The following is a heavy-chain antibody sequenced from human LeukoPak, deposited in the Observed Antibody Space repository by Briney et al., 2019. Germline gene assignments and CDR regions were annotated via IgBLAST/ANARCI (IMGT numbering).Heavy chain of an antibody. Sequence: GASVKVSCKASGYTFTSYGISWVRQAPGQGLEWMGWISAYNGNTNYAQKLQGRVTMTTDTSTSTAYMELRSLRSDDTAVYYCARRGWELGLREVSAFDIWGQGTMVTVSS. CDR1: GYTFTSYG. V-gene: IGHV1-18*01. CDR2: ISAYNGNT. D-gene: IGHD1-7*01. CDR3: ARRGWELGLREVSAFDI. J-gene: IGHJ3*02.